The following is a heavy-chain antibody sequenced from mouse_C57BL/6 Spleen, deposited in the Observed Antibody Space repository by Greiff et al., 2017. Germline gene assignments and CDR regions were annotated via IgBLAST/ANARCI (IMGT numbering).Heavy chain of an antibody. CDR1: GYTFTNYW. J-gene: IGHJ4*01. CDR2: IYPGGGYT. V-gene: IGHV1-63*01. CDR3: AREDGPYAMDY. Sequence: QVQLQQSGAELVRPGTSVKMSCKASGYTFTNYWIGWAKQRPGHGLEWIGDIYPGGGYTNYNEKFKGKATLTADKSSSTAYMQFSSLTSEDSAIYYCAREDGPYAMDYWGQGTSVTVSA. D-gene: IGHD2-3*01.